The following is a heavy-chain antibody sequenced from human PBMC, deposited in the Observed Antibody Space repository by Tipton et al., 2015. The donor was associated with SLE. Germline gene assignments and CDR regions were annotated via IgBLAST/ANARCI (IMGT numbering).Heavy chain of an antibody. J-gene: IGHJ3*02. D-gene: IGHD1-26*01. CDR2: IKSKTDGGTT. Sequence: SLRLSCAASGFTFSNAWMSWVRQAPGKGLEWVGRIKSKTDGGTTDYAAPVKGRFTISRDNSKNTLYLQMNSLRAEDTAVYYCAKDLLWVGATKGAFDIWGQGTMVTVSS. CDR1: GFTFSNAW. CDR3: AKDLLWVGATKGAFDI. V-gene: IGHV3-15*01.